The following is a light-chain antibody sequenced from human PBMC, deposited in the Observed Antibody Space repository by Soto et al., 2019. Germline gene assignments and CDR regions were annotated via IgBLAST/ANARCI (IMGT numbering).Light chain of an antibody. CDR1: QGISSW. V-gene: IGKV1-5*03. CDR2: KAS. J-gene: IGKJ1*01. Sequence: DIQMTHSPSSVSASVLYIVTITFRASQGISSWLAWYQQKPGKAPKLLIYKASTLKSGVPSRFSGSGSGTEFTLTISSLQPDDFATYYCQNYNSYSEAFGQGTKVDIK. CDR3: QNYNSYSEA.